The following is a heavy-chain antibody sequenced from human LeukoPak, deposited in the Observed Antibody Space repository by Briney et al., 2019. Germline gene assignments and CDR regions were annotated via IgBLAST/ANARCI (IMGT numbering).Heavy chain of an antibody. D-gene: IGHD2-2*02. CDR3: TRGRCASCYRDSGPDP. J-gene: IGHJ5*02. V-gene: IGHV3-13*01. CDR1: GFTISRYD. Sequence: GGSLRLSCTASGFTISRYDIHWVRQVTGKGLEWVSFLSTTGDTYYQDSMKGRFTISRDTVRNSVYLQMDSLRADDTAVYYCTRGRCASCYRDSGPDPWGQGTLVTVSS. CDR2: LSTTGDT.